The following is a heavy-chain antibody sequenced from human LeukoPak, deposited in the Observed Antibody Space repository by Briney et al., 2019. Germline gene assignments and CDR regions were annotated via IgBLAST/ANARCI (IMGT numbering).Heavy chain of an antibody. J-gene: IGHJ4*02. CDR2: IRYDGSNK. Sequence: PGGSLRLSCAASGFTFSSYGMHWVRQAPGKGLEWVAFIRYDGSNKYYADSVKGRFTISRDNSKNTLYLQMNSLRAEDTAVYYCAKGARGYCSGGGCYPFDYWGQGTLVTVSS. V-gene: IGHV3-30*02. CDR3: AKGARGYCSGGGCYPFDY. CDR1: GFTFSSYG. D-gene: IGHD2-15*01.